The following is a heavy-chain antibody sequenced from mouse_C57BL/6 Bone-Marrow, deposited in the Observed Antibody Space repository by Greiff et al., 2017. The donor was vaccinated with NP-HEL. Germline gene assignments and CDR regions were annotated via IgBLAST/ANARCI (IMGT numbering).Heavy chain of an antibody. J-gene: IGHJ2*01. CDR1: GYTFTSYG. V-gene: IGHV1-81*01. CDR2: IYPRSGNT. Sequence: VQLQQSGAELARPGASVKLSCKASGYTFTSYGISWVKQRTGQGLEWIGEIYPRSGNTYYTEKFKGKATLTADKSSSTAYMELRSLTSEDSAVYFCARSPSSKNYGGQGTTLTVSS. CDR3: ARSPSSKNY.